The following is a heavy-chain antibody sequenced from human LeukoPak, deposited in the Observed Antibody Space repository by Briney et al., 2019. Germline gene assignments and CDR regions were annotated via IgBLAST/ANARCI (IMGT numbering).Heavy chain of an antibody. CDR2: MEYDGSHE. V-gene: IGHV3-30*02. D-gene: IGHD3-22*01. Sequence: GGSLRLSCAASGFNFRSYAMHWVRQAPGKGLEWVAFMEYDGSHESHTESVKGRFTISRDNSKNTLYLEMKSLRTDDTALYYCAKAEGSVYYDSSGYVRLAYWGQGTLVTVSS. J-gene: IGHJ4*02. CDR3: AKAEGSVYYDSSGYVRLAY. CDR1: GFNFRSYA.